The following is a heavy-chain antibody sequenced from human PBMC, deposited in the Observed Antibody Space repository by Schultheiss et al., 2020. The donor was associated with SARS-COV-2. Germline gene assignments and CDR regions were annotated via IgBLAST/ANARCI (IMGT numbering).Heavy chain of an antibody. CDR1: GGSISSYY. D-gene: IGHD4-17*01. CDR3: ARDLTYGDYGMDV. Sequence: GSLRLSCTVSGGSISSYYWSWIRQPPGKGLEWIGEINHSGSTNYNPSLKSRVTISVDTSKNQFSLKLSSVTAADTAVYYCARDLTYGDYGMDVWGQGTTVTVSS. J-gene: IGHJ6*02. CDR2: INHSGST. V-gene: IGHV4-34*01.